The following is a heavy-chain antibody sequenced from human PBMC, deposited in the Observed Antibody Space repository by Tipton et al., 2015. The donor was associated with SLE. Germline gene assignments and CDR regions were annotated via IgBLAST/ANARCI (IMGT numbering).Heavy chain of an antibody. CDR1: GGSSSGWY. J-gene: IGHJ4*02. D-gene: IGHD3-16*02. CDR3: ARGRVNYIRGAYRPSSFDY. CDR2: IHDSGSS. V-gene: IGHV4-34*01. Sequence: TLSLTCAVNGGSSSGWYWSWIRQSPGMALEWIGDIHDSGSSYTNPSLKSRVSIPVDTSKNQISLKLNSVTAADTAVYYCARGRVNYIRGAYRPSSFDYWGQGTQVSVSS.